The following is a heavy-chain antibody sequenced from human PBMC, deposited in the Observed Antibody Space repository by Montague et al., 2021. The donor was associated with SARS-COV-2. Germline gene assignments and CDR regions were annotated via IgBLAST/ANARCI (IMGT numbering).Heavy chain of an antibody. J-gene: IGHJ4*02. Sequence: CAISGDSVVENRRGSDEITSEPQSQFHFVCRPLLEKKRYSDYAPSVRGRLTVNPDASKNEFSLELYYVTPEDTAVYYCVRYSGWFYFDFWGRGTLVTVSS. V-gene: IGHV6-1*01. CDR1: GDSVVENRRG. CDR2: PLLEKKRYS. CDR3: VRYSGWFYFDF. D-gene: IGHD6-19*01.